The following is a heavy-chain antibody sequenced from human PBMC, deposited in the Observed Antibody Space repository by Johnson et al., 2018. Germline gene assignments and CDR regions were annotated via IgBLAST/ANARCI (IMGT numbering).Heavy chain of an antibody. D-gene: IGHD1-26*01. CDR1: GFTFSNYY. CDR3: GVGMMDFEH. V-gene: IGHV3-7*01. CDR2: IKEDATEK. J-gene: IGHJ1*01. Sequence: VQLVESGGGSVQPGGSLRLACSTSGFTFSNYYMSWVRQAPGTGLEWVANIKEDATEKNYVDSVKGRFTISRDNAKKSFYLQMSSLRVEDTAVYYCGVGMMDFEHWGQGSLVTVSS.